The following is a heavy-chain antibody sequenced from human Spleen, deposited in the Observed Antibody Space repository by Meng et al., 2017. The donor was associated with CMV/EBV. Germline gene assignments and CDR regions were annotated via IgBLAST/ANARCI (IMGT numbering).Heavy chain of an antibody. CDR2: IGPGGITI. V-gene: IGHV3-48*04. CDR3: AREGVSSWASFFDY. CDR1: GITFEDYG. D-gene: IGHD6-13*01. Sequence: GGSLRLSCAASGITFEDYGMSWVRQAPGKGLEWLSYIGPGGITIKYADSLKGRFTISRDNAKNTVYLQMNSLRAEDTAVYYCAREGVSSWASFFDYWGQGTVVTVSS. J-gene: IGHJ4*02.